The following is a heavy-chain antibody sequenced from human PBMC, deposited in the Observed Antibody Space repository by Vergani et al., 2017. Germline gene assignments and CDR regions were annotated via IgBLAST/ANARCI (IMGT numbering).Heavy chain of an antibody. V-gene: IGHV1-8*01. CDR3: AGVLRYFDWLLQTGGYYGMDV. J-gene: IGHJ6*02. CDR2: MNPNSGNT. D-gene: IGHD3-9*01. CDR1: GYTFTSYD. Sequence: QVQLVQSGAEVKKPGASVKVSCKASGYTFTSYDINWVRQATGQGLEWMGWMNPNSGNTGYAQKFQGRVTMTRNTSISTAYMELSSLRSEDTAVYYCAGVLRYFDWLLQTGGYYGMDVWGQGTTVTVSS.